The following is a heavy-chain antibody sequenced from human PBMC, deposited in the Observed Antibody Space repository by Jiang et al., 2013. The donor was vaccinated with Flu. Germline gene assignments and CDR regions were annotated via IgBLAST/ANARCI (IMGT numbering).Heavy chain of an antibody. V-gene: IGHV1-46*01. CDR3: AKDSELGYLDY. Sequence: FTFYYMHWVRQVPGQGLEWMAMINPNGGSTTYAQKFQGRVTVTSDTSTNTVYMELSSLRSEDTAVYYCAKDSELGYLDYWGQGTLVTASS. CDR1: FTFYY. D-gene: IGHD1-26*01. CDR2: INPNGGST. J-gene: IGHJ4*02.